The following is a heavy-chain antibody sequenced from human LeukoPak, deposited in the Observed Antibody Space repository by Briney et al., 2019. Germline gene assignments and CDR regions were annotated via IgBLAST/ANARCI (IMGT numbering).Heavy chain of an antibody. Sequence: WGSLTLSCAASGFTFSDYYMSWIRLAPGKGLEWLSYISRSGGTIDTASSVKGRFTTSRDNSKHSLYLQMNSLRAGVTAVYYCSRAITAPGSFYYYDSWGEGTLVTVSS. CDR1: GFTFSDYY. CDR2: ISRSGGTI. D-gene: IGHD3-3*01. J-gene: IGHJ4*02. V-gene: IGHV3-11*01. CDR3: SRAITAPGSFYYYDS.